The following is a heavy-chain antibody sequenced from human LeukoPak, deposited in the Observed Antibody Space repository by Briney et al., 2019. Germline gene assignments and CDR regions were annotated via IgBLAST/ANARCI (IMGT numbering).Heavy chain of an antibody. J-gene: IGHJ4*02. V-gene: IGHV3-73*01. CDR2: IRSKANSYAT. Sequence: PGGSLRLSCAASGFTFSGSAMHWVRQASGKGLEWVGRIRSKANSYATAYAASVKGRFTISRDDSKNTAYLQMNSLKTEDTAVYYCTTVPIDSSSWYVPVYWGQGTLVTASS. D-gene: IGHD6-13*01. CDR3: TTVPIDSSSWYVPVY. CDR1: GFTFSGSA.